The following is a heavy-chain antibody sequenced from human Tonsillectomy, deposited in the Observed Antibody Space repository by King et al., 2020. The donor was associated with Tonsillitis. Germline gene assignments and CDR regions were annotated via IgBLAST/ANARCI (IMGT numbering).Heavy chain of an antibody. Sequence: VQLVESGGGLVQPGGSLRLSCAASGFTFSGYAMHWVRQAQGKGLEYVSAISSTGGSTYYASAVKGRFTISRDNSKNTLYLQMGSLRAEDMAVYYCAICYASHSYFYYYVMDVWGQGSSVTVSS. D-gene: IGHD2-15*01. V-gene: IGHV3-64*01. CDR1: GFTFSGYA. J-gene: IGHJ6*02. CDR3: AICYASHSYFYYYVMDV. CDR2: ISSTGGST.